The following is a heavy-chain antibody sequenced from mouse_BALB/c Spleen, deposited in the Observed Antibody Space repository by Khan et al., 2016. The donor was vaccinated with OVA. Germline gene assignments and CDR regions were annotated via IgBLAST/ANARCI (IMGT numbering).Heavy chain of an antibody. Sequence: EVELVESGGDLMKPGGSLKLSCTASGFTFSAYGMSWVRQTPDTRLEWVATINSDGYYTYYPDSVQGRFTISRDNAKNTPYLQMSSLKSEDTAMYYCASHLTGSFAYWGQGTLVTVSA. CDR2: INSDGYYT. D-gene: IGHD4-1*01. J-gene: IGHJ3*01. V-gene: IGHV5-6*01. CDR3: ASHLTGSFAY. CDR1: GFTFSAYG.